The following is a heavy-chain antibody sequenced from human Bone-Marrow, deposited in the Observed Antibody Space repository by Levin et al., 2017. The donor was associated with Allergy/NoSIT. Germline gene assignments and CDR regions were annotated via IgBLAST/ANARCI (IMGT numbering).Heavy chain of an antibody. D-gene: IGHD5-12*01. V-gene: IGHV5-51*01. J-gene: IGHJ4*02. CDR1: GYIFATYW. CDR3: GKRGVATITHHFDH. CDR2: VYPRDSDT. Sequence: PGESLKISCEGSGYIFATYWICWVRPLPGKGLEWMGIVYPRDSDTKYNPSFQGQVTVSADKSISTASLQWSSLKASDTAIYYSGKRGVATITHHFDHWGQGTLVFVSS.